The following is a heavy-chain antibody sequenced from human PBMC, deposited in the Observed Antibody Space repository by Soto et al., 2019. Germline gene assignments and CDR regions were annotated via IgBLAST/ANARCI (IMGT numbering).Heavy chain of an antibody. J-gene: IGHJ6*02. V-gene: IGHV1-8*02. Sequence: QVQLVQSGAEVKKPGASVKVSCTASGYSFTNDDISWVRRAPGQGLEWMGWMSPKTGNTGYAQKCQGRVTMTRNTSISTAYMELTSLRSDDTAVYYCTRWLGYSAGADVWGQGTTVTVSS. CDR3: TRWLGYSAGADV. CDR2: MSPKTGNT. D-gene: IGHD2-21*01. CDR1: GYSFTNDD.